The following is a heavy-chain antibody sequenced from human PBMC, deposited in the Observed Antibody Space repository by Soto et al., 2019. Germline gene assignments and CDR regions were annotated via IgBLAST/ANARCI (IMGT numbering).Heavy chain of an antibody. V-gene: IGHV4-34*01. CDR3: ARGRKTTVTTQYYYGMDV. J-gene: IGHJ6*02. CDR1: GGSFSGYY. Sequence: QVQLQQWGAGLLKPLETLSLTCAVYGGSFSGYYWSWIRQPPGKGLEWIGEINHSGSTNYNPSLKSRVTISVDTSKNQFSLKLSSVTAADTAVYYCARGRKTTVTTQYYYGMDVWGQGTTVTVSS. CDR2: INHSGST. D-gene: IGHD4-17*01.